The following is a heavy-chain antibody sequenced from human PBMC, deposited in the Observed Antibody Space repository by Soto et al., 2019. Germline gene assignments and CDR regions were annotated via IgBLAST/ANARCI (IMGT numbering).Heavy chain of an antibody. J-gene: IGHJ5*02. Sequence: ASVKVSCKASGGTFSSYAISWVRQAPGQGLEWMGGIIPIFGTANYAQKFQGRVTITADKSTSTAYMELSSLRSEDTAVYYCAREKGQGNWNYVRWFDPWGQGTLVTVSS. V-gene: IGHV1-69*06. CDR3: AREKGQGNWNYVRWFDP. D-gene: IGHD1-7*01. CDR2: IIPIFGTA. CDR1: GGTFSSYA.